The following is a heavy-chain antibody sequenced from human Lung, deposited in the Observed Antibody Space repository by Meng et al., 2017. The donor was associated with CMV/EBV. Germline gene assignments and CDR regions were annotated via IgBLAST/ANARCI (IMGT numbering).Heavy chain of an antibody. V-gene: IGHV3-30*02. CDR2: IRYDGSNK. Sequence: GESLKISCAASGFSFSSYGMHWVRQAPGKGLEWVAFIRYDGSNKYYADSVNARFTISRDNSKSTVSLQMNSLRPEDTAVYYCAKDLSTSTNCPSHWGQGTLVXVSS. CDR1: GFSFSSYG. CDR3: AKDLSTSTNCPSH. D-gene: IGHD2-2*01. J-gene: IGHJ4*02.